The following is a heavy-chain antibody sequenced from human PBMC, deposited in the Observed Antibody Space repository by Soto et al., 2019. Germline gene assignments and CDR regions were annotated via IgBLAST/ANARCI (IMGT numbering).Heavy chain of an antibody. V-gene: IGHV4-30-4*01. CDR1: GGSISSGDYY. CDR2: IYYSGST. CDR3: ASTTVTTNRFDP. J-gene: IGHJ5*02. D-gene: IGHD4-17*01. Sequence: PSETLSLTCTVSGGSISSGDYYWSWIRQPPGKGLEWIGYIYYSGSTKYNPSLKSRVTISVDTSKNQFSLKLSSVTAADTAVYYCASTTVTTNRFDPWGQGTLVTVSS.